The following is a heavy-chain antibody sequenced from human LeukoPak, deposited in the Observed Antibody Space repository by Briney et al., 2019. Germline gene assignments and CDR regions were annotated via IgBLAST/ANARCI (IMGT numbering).Heavy chain of an antibody. J-gene: IGHJ3*02. CDR2: INHSGST. V-gene: IGHV4-34*01. CDR1: GGSFSGYC. CDR3: ARTSIAARRANAFDI. D-gene: IGHD6-6*01. Sequence: PSETLSLTCAVYGGSFSGYCWSWIRQPPGKGLEWIGEINHSGSTNYNPSLKSRVTISVDRSKNQFSLKLSSVTAADTAVYYCARTSIAARRANAFDIWGLGTMVTVSS.